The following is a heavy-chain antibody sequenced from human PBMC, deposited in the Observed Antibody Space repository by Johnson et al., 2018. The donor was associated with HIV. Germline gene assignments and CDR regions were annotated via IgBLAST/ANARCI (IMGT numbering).Heavy chain of an antibody. CDR2: INWDGGST. CDR1: GFIFDDYA. J-gene: IGHJ3*02. V-gene: IGHV3-20*04. Sequence: VQLVESGGGVVRPGGSLRLSCAASGFIFDDYAMSWVRQAPGKGLEWVSGINWDGGSTGFADSVKGRFTISRDNAKNSLYLQMNSLRAGDTAVYYCARKGAAARDAFDIWGQGTMVAVSS. D-gene: IGHD6-13*01. CDR3: ARKGAAARDAFDI.